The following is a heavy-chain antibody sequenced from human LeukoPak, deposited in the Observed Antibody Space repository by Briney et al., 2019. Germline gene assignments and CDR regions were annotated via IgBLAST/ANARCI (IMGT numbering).Heavy chain of an antibody. CDR3: ERPYYDILTGYYHLDY. J-gene: IGHJ4*02. Sequence: ASVKVSCKASGYTFTGYYMHWVRQAPGQGLEWMGWINPNSGGTNYAQKFQGRVTMTRDTSISTAYMELSRLRSDDTAVYYCERPYYDILTGYYHLDYWGQGTLVSVSS. CDR1: GYTFTGYY. D-gene: IGHD3-9*01. CDR2: INPNSGGT. V-gene: IGHV1-2*02.